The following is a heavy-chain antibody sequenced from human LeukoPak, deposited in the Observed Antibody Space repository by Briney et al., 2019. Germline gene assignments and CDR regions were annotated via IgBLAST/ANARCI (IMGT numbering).Heavy chain of an antibody. CDR1: GGSISSYY. J-gene: IGHJ4*02. CDR2: IYYSGST. D-gene: IGHD5-24*01. Sequence: PSETLSLTCTVSGGSISSYYWSWIRQPPGKGLEWIGYIYYSGSTNYNPSLKSRVTISVDTSKNQFSLKLSSVTAADTAVYYCAREADGYNISCGQGTLVTVSS. V-gene: IGHV4-59*01. CDR3: AREADGYNIS.